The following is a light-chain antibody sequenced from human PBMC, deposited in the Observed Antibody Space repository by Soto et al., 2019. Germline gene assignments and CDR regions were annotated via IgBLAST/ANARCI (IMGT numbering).Light chain of an antibody. J-gene: IGLJ1*01. CDR3: AAWDDRLDVYV. Sequence: SLLPQPPSASGTPGQIVAISCSRASRNIGSNTVTWYQQPPGTAPKLLIYSTSQRSSGVPGRFSGSKSGASASLSISGLRSEDEADYYCAAWDDRLDVYVFGTGTKVTVL. V-gene: IGLV1-44*01. CDR1: SRNIGSNT. CDR2: STS.